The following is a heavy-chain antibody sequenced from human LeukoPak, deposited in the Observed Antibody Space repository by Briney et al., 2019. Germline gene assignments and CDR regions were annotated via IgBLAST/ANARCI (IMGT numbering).Heavy chain of an antibody. CDR3: VRKMKTGSSSGDYDY. D-gene: IGHD1-1*01. Sequence: GGSLRLSCAASGFIFSGHTMNWVRQAPGRGLEWVSSISTSSTYIYYAGSVEGRFTISRDNPKNSLLLQMNSLRAEDTAIYYCVRKMKTGSSSGDYDYWGQGTLVTVSS. J-gene: IGHJ4*02. V-gene: IGHV3-21*06. CDR2: ISTSSTYI. CDR1: GFIFSGHT.